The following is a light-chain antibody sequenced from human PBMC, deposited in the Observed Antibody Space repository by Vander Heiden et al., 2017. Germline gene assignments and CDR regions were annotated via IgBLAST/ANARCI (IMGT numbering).Light chain of an antibody. CDR3: QQRGNWPLT. V-gene: IGKV3-11*01. CDR2: DAS. CDR1: QSVSSY. J-gene: IGKJ4*01. Sequence: VLTQSLATLSLSPGERATLSCRASQSVSSYLAWYQQKPGQAPRLLIYDASNRATGIPARFSGSGSGTDFTLTISSLEPEDFAVYYCQQRGNWPLTFGGGSKVEIK.